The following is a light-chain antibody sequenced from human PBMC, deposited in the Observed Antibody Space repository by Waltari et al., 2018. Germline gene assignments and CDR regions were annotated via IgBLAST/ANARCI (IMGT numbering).Light chain of an antibody. Sequence: EIVLTQSPGTLSLSPAERAPLSCRASQSIYSTYLAWYQQKPGQPPRLLIYRASNRATGVPDRFSGSGSGTDFTLTISRLEPEDFAVFYCQQYGSSPRTFGQGTTVEIK. CDR3: QQYGSSPRT. CDR2: RAS. CDR1: QSIYSTY. V-gene: IGKV3-20*01. J-gene: IGKJ1*01.